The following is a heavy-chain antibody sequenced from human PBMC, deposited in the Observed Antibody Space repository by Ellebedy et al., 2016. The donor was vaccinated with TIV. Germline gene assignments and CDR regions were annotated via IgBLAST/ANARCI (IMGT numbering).Heavy chain of an antibody. Sequence: SETLSLTCTVSGGSISSYYWSWIRQPPGKGLEWIGYIYYSGSANYNPSLKSRVTISVDTSKNQFSLRLNSVTAADTAVYYCARDSGYAFDYWGQGILVTVSS. CDR2: IYYSGSA. V-gene: IGHV4-59*12. D-gene: IGHD3-9*01. J-gene: IGHJ4*02. CDR3: ARDSGYAFDY. CDR1: GGSISSYY.